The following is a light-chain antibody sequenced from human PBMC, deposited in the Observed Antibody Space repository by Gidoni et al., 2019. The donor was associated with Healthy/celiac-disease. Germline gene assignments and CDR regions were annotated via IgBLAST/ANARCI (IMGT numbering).Light chain of an antibody. V-gene: IGLV1-44*01. CDR1: SSNIGSNT. CDR3: AAWDDSLNGVV. CDR2: SNN. Sequence: QSVLPQPPSASGTPGQRVTISCSGSSSNIGSNTVNWYQQLPGTAPKLLIYSNNQRPSGVPDRFSGSKSGTSASLALSGLQSEDEADYYCAAWDDSLNGVVFGGGTKLTVL. J-gene: IGLJ2*01.